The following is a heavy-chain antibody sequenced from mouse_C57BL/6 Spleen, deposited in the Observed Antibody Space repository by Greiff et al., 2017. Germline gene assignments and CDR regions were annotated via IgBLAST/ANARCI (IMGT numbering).Heavy chain of an antibody. CDR2: IYPGDGDT. V-gene: IGHV1-80*01. Sequence: VKLQESGAELVKPGASVKISCKASGYAFSSYWMNWVKQRPGKGLEWIGQIYPGDGDTNYNGKFKGKATLTADKSSSTAYMQLSSLTSEDSAVYFCARAGAPYYSNYVDYWGQGTTLTVSS. J-gene: IGHJ2*01. D-gene: IGHD2-5*01. CDR3: ARAGAPYYSNYVDY. CDR1: GYAFSSYW.